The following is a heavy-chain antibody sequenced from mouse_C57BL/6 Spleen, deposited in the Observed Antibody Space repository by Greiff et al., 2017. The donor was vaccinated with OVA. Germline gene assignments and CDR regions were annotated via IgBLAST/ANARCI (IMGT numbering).Heavy chain of an antibody. V-gene: IGHV5-6*01. CDR1: GFTFSSYG. J-gene: IGHJ1*03. Sequence: EVQLVESGGDLVKPGGSLKLSCAASGFTFSSYGMSWVRQTPDKRLEWVATISSGGSYTYYPDSVKGRFTLSRDNAKNTLYLQMSSLKSEDTAMYYCARRWLLRYFDVWGTGTTVTVSS. D-gene: IGHD2-3*01. CDR2: ISSGGSYT. CDR3: ARRWLLRYFDV.